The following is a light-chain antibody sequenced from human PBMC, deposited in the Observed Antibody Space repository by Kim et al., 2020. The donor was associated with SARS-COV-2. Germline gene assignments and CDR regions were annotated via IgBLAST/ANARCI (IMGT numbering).Light chain of an antibody. CDR2: GAS. V-gene: IGKV3-15*01. CDR3: QQYHKWPLT. J-gene: IGKJ4*01. CDR1: QSLNSN. Sequence: EIVMTQSPATLSASPGERATLSCRASQSLNSNLAWYQQKPGQAPRLLTYGASIRVTGIPDRVSGSGSGTEFTLTISSLQSEEFAVYYCQQYHKWPLTFGGGTKVDIK.